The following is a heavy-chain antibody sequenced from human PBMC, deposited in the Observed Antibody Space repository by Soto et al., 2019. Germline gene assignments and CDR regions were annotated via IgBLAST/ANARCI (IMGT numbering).Heavy chain of an antibody. V-gene: IGHV3-11*01. CDR2: ISSSGSTI. J-gene: IGHJ3*02. CDR1: GFTFSDYY. D-gene: IGHD3-22*01. Sequence: SLRLSCAASGFTFSDYYMSWIRPAPGKGLEWVSYISSSGSTIYYADSVTGRFTISRDNSKTTLYLQMNSLRAEDTAVYYFAKGGGYYDSSGYDYPRGDAFDIWGQGTRVTVS. CDR3: AKGGGYYDSSGYDYPRGDAFDI.